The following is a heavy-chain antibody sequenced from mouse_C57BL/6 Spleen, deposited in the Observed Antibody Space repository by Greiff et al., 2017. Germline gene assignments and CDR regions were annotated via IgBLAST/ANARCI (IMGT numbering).Heavy chain of an antibody. J-gene: IGHJ3*01. CDR1: GYTFTSYW. CDR3: ARSGAYYDYQAWFAY. Sequence: QVQLQQPGAELVKPGASVKLSCKASGYTFTSYWMHWVKQRPGQGLEWIGMIHPNSGSTNYNEKFKSKATLTVDKSSSTAYMQLSSLTSEDSAVYDGARSGAYYDYQAWFAYWGQGTLVTVSA. D-gene: IGHD2-4*01. V-gene: IGHV1-64*01. CDR2: IHPNSGST.